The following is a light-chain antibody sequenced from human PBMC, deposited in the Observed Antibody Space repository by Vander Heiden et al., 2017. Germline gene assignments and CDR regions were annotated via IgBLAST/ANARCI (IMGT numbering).Light chain of an antibody. CDR2: QDS. J-gene: IGLJ2*01. Sequence: SYELTQPPSMSVSPGQTASITCSGDKVGDKYACWYQQKPGQSPVLVIYQDSKRPSGIPERFSGSNSGNTATLTISGTQAMDEADYYCQAWDSSTAVVFGGGTKLTVL. V-gene: IGLV3-1*01. CDR1: KVGDKY. CDR3: QAWDSSTAVV.